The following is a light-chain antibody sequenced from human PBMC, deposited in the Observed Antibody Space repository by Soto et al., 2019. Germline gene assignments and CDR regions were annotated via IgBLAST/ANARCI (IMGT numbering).Light chain of an antibody. J-gene: IGLJ1*01. CDR1: ISNIGAGYD. Sequence: KQPRSVSGARGQRFTISCTGSISNIGAGYDVHWYQQLPGTAPKLLIYGNSNRPSGVPDRFSGSKSGTSASLAITGLQAEDAADYYCQYYDSSLSGYVFGTGTKVTVL. CDR2: GNS. V-gene: IGLV1-40*01. CDR3: QYYDSSLSGYV.